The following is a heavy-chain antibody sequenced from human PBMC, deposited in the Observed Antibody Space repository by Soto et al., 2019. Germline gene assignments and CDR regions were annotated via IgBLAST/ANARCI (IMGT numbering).Heavy chain of an antibody. CDR2: IYYSGST. V-gene: IGHV4-39*01. CDR1: GGSISSSSYY. D-gene: IGHD1-26*01. J-gene: IGHJ5*02. CDR3: ARPGSGSYLNWFDP. Sequence: SETLSLTCTVSGGSISSSSYYWGWIRQPPGQGLEWIGSIYYSGSTYYNPSLKSRVTISVDTSKTQFSLKLSSVTAADTGVYYCARPGSGSYLNWFDPWGQGTLVTVSS.